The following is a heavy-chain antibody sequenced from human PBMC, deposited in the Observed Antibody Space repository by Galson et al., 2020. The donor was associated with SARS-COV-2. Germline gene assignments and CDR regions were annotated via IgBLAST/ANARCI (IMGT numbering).Heavy chain of an antibody. CDR1: GGSISSGSYF. Sequence: SETLSLTCTVSGGSISSGSYFWSWIRQPAGKGLEWIGRIHTSGSTNYSPSLKSRVTISLDTSKNQFSLKLSSVTAADTAVYYCARGPVVGTGDWGQGTLVTGSS. CDR2: IHTSGST. D-gene: IGHD6-19*01. J-gene: IGHJ4*02. CDR3: ARGPVVGTGD. V-gene: IGHV4-61*02.